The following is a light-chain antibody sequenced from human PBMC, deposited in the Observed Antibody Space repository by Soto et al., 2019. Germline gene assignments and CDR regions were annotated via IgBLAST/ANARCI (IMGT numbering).Light chain of an antibody. CDR2: EVS. J-gene: IGLJ2*01. CDR1: SSDVGGYNY. CDR3: SSYTSSSVV. Sequence: QSVLPQPASVSGSPGQSITISCTGTSSDVGGYNYVSWYQQHPGKAPKLMIYEVSNRPSGVSNRFSGSKSGNTASLTISGLQAEDEADYYCSSYTSSSVVFGGGTKLTVL. V-gene: IGLV2-14*01.